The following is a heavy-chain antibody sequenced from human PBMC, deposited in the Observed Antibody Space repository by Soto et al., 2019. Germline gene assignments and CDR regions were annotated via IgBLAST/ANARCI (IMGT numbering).Heavy chain of an antibody. Sequence: EVQLVESGGGLVQPGGSLRLSCAASGFTFSSYWMHWVRQAPGKGLVWVSRINSDGSSTSYADSVEGRFTISRDNAKNTLYLQMNSLRAEDTAVYYCAFYDFWSGYYPDIWGQGTMVTVSS. V-gene: IGHV3-74*01. CDR2: INSDGSST. J-gene: IGHJ3*02. CDR3: AFYDFWSGYYPDI. D-gene: IGHD3-3*01. CDR1: GFTFSSYW.